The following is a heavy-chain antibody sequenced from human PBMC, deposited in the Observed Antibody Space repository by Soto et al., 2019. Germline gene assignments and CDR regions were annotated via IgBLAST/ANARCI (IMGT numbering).Heavy chain of an antibody. D-gene: IGHD1-26*01. J-gene: IGHJ5*02. CDR3: ASWVGATEFDP. V-gene: IGHV3-48*03. Sequence: GXPRLSCAASGFXFSSYEVNWVRQAPGKGLEFVSYISSSGSTIYYADSVKFRFTISRDNAKNSLYLQMNRMRAEDTAVYYCASWVGATEFDPWGQGALATVS. CDR1: GFXFSSYE. CDR2: ISSSGSTI.